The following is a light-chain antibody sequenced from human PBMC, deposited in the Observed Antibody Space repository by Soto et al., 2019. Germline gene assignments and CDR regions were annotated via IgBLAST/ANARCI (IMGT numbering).Light chain of an antibody. CDR1: QSISSW. CDR3: QQSYITPRT. V-gene: IGKV1-39*01. CDR2: AAS. Sequence: DIQMTQSPSSLSASVGDRVTITCRASQSISSWLAWYQQKPGKAPKLLIHAASSLQTGVPPRFGGSASGTNFTLAISGLQAEDFATYYCQQSYITPRTFGQGTKVDIK. J-gene: IGKJ1*01.